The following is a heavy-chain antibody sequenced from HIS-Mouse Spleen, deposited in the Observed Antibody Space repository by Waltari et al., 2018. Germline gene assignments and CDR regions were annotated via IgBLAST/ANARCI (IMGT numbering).Heavy chain of an antibody. CDR3: AREIPYSSSWYDWYFDL. Sequence: LVKPSETLSLTCTVAGGSISSSSYYWGWSRQPPGKGLGWFVNIYYRACHYYNPACKRGGTKSVDTPKNMYSRMLGSVTAADTAVYYCAREIPYSSSWYDWYFDLWRRGTLVTVSS. J-gene: IGHJ2*01. V-gene: IGHV4-39*07. D-gene: IGHD6-13*01. CDR1: GGSISSSSYY. CDR2: IYYRACH.